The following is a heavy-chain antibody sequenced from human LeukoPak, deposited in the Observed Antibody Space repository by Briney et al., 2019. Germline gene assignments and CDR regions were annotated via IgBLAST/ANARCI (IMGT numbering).Heavy chain of an antibody. D-gene: IGHD3-22*01. V-gene: IGHV3-33*01. Sequence: GVSLRLSCAASGFTLSSFGMHWVRQAPGKGLEWVAVIWYDGSNKYYADSVKGRFTISRDNSKNTLYLQMSSLRAEDTAVYYCARELPPVVTYYFDYWGQGTLVTVSS. CDR3: ARELPPVVTYYFDY. J-gene: IGHJ4*02. CDR1: GFTLSSFG. CDR2: IWYDGSNK.